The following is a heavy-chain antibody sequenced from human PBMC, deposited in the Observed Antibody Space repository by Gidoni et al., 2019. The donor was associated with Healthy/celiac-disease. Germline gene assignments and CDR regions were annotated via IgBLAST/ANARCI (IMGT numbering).Heavy chain of an antibody. CDR3: ARGSVVDFDY. D-gene: IGHD2-15*01. CDR2: IYYSGST. J-gene: IGHJ4*02. V-gene: IGHV4-59*01. CDR1: GGSISSYY. Sequence: QVQLQESGPGLVKPSETLSLTCTVCGGSISSYYWSWIRQPPGKGLEWIGYIYYSGSTNYNPSLKSRVTISVDTSKNQFSLKLSSVTAADTAVYYCARGSVVDFDYWGQGTLVTVSS.